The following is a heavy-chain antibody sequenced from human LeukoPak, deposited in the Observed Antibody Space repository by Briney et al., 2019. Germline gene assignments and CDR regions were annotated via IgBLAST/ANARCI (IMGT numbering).Heavy chain of an antibody. J-gene: IGHJ4*02. Sequence: PSETLSLTCAVYGGSFSGYYWSWIRQPAGKGLEWIGRIYRSGSTNYNPSLKSRVTMPVDTSKNQFSLKLNSVTAADTAVYYCAREYGDFDYWGQGTLVTVSS. CDR2: IYRSGST. CDR1: GGSFSGYY. V-gene: IGHV4-4*07. D-gene: IGHD4-17*01. CDR3: AREYGDFDY.